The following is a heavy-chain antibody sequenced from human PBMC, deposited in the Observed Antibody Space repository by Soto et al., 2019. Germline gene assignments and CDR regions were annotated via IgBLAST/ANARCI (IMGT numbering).Heavy chain of an antibody. V-gene: IGHV1-69*13. Sequence: SVKVSCKASGGTFSSYAISWVRQAPGQGLEWMGGIIPIFGTANYAQKFQGRVTITADESTSTAYMELSSLRSEDTAVYYCARGYDSSGYYYKFDYWGQGXLVTVYS. CDR3: ARGYDSSGYYYKFDY. CDR1: GGTFSSYA. J-gene: IGHJ4*02. D-gene: IGHD3-22*01. CDR2: IIPIFGTA.